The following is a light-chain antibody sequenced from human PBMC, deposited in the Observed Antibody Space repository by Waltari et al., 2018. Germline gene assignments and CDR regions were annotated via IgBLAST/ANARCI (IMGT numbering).Light chain of an antibody. CDR3: QQSYNTPLT. V-gene: IGKV1-39*01. J-gene: IGKJ4*01. CDR2: AVS. Sequence: DIQMTQSPSSLSASVGDRVTLTCRASQSISSYLNWYQQKPGKAPKFLIYAVSRLQSGVPSRFSGSGSGTDFTLTISSLQPEDFATYYCQQSYNTPLTFGGGTKVEIK. CDR1: QSISSY.